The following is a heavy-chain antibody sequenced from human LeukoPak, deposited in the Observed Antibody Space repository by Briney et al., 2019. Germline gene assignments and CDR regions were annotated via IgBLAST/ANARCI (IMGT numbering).Heavy chain of an antibody. J-gene: IGHJ3*01. Sequence: SETLSLTCTGSGGSISYYYWSWIRQPPGKGLEWIGYIYYSGSTNYNPSLKSRVTISVDTSKNQLSLNLTSVTTADTAVYYCARVSCSSTSCPRRDALDVWGQGTMVTVSS. CDR2: IYYSGST. CDR3: ARVSCSSTSCPRRDALDV. V-gene: IGHV4-59*01. CDR1: GGSISYYY. D-gene: IGHD2-2*01.